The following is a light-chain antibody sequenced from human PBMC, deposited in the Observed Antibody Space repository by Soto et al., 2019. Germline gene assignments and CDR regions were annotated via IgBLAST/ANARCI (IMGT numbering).Light chain of an antibody. CDR1: QSVLYSSNNKNY. J-gene: IGKJ1*01. CDR2: WAS. Sequence: DIVLTQSPDSLAVSLGERATINCKSSQSVLYSSNNKNYLAWYQQKPGQPPKLLIYWASTRASGVPDRFSGSGSGTEFTLTISSLQAEDVAVYCCQQYYGPWTFGQGTKVELK. V-gene: IGKV4-1*01. CDR3: QQYYGPWT.